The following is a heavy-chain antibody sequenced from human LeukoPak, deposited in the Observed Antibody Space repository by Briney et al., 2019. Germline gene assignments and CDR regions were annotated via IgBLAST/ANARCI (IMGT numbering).Heavy chain of an antibody. Sequence: PSETLSLTCTVSGGSISSYYWSWIRQPPGKGLEWIGYIYYSGSTNYNPSLKSRVTISVDTSKNQFSLKLSSVTAADTAVYYCARGYDSSGYVYYYYYMDVWGKGTTVTVSS. J-gene: IGHJ6*03. CDR3: ARGYDSSGYVYYYYYMDV. CDR1: GGSISSYY. V-gene: IGHV4-59*01. D-gene: IGHD3-22*01. CDR2: IYYSGST.